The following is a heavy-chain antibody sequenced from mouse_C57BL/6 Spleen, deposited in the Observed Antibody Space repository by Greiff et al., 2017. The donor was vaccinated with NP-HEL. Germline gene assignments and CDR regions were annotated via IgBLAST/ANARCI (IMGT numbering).Heavy chain of an antibody. J-gene: IGHJ1*03. Sequence: VQLKESGPGMVKPSQSLSLTCTVTGYSITSGYDWHWIRHFPGNKLEWMGYISYSGSTKYNPSLKSRISLTHDTSKNHFFLKLNSVTTEDTATYYCAREAYYSNYWYFDVWGTGTTVTVSS. CDR2: ISYSGST. CDR1: GYSITSGYD. D-gene: IGHD2-5*01. V-gene: IGHV3-1*01. CDR3: AREAYYSNYWYFDV.